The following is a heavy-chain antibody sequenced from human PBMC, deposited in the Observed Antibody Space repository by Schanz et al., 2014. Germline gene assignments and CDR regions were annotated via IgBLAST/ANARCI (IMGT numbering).Heavy chain of an antibody. V-gene: IGHV3-23*01. Sequence: EMQLLESGGGLIQPGGSLRLSCTASGFIFSNYGMHWVRQAPGKGLEWVSTIGTSGGTNYAESVKGRFTISRDNSKNSLYLEMNSLRAEDTALYYCARDRRNADLDYWGQGTLVTVSS. CDR3: ARDRRNADLDY. CDR2: IGTSGGT. J-gene: IGHJ4*02. CDR1: GFIFSNYG. D-gene: IGHD1-1*01.